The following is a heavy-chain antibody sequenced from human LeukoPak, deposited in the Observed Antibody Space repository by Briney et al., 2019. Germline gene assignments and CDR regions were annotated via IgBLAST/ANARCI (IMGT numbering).Heavy chain of an antibody. Sequence: SETLSLTCTVSGGSISSSPYYWGWIRQPPGKGLEWIGSIYYSGITYYNPSLKSRVTISVDTSKNQFSLKLSSVTAADTAVYYCTTDSSGYWGQGTLVTVSS. J-gene: IGHJ4*02. V-gene: IGHV4-39*01. CDR3: TTDSSGY. CDR1: GGSISSSPYY. CDR2: IYYSGIT. D-gene: IGHD1-14*01.